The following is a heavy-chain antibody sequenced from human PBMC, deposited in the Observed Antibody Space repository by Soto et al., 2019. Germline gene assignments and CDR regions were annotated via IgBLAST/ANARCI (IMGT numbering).Heavy chain of an antibody. CDR1: GGSIDTFY. CDR2: IFSSGST. CDR3: AREGSYSAYNFAHGIQLWSFDF. D-gene: IGHD5-12*01. Sequence: SETLSLTCTVSGGSIDTFYWSWVRQPAGKGLEWIGRIFSSGSTSFNPSLESRVAMSVDTSKNHFSLNLSSVTAADMAVYYCAREGSYSAYNFAHGIQLWSFDFWGQGALVTVSS. V-gene: IGHV4-4*07. J-gene: IGHJ4*02.